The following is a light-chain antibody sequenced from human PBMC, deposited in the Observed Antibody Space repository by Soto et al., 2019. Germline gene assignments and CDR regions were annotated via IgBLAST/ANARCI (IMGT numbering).Light chain of an antibody. CDR2: GGS. V-gene: IGKV3-15*01. J-gene: IGKJ1*01. Sequence: EIVLTQSPATLSLSPGERATLSCRASQSVRSNLAWYQQRPGQAPRLLMYGGSTRATGIPARFGGRGSGTEFTLTISSLQSEDFAVYYCQQYNDWLWTFGQGTKVDI. CDR1: QSVRSN. CDR3: QQYNDWLWT.